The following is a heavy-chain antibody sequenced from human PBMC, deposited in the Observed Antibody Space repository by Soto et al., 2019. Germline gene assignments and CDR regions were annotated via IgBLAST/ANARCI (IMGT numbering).Heavy chain of an antibody. V-gene: IGHV3-33*01. CDR1: GFTYSSYG. Sequence: QVQLVESGGGVVQPGRSLRLSCAVSGFTYSSYGMHWVRQAPGKGLEWVAVIWYDGSNKYYADSVKGRFIISRDDSTNTLSLQMNSLRAEDTAVYYCARDSAWQFDSWGQGTLVTVSS. CDR2: IWYDGSNK. J-gene: IGHJ4*02. CDR3: ARDSAWQFDS.